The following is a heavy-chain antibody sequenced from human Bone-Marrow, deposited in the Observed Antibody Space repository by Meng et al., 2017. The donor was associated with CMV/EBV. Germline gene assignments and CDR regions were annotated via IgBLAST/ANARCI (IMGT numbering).Heavy chain of an antibody. D-gene: IGHD5-24*01. J-gene: IGHJ5*02. CDR2: ISYDGSNK. CDR1: FTFGSEG. CDR3: AKDYQRRRDGYNWNWFDP. V-gene: IGHV3-30*18. Sequence: FTFGSEGMHWVRQAPGKGLEWVAVISYDGSNKYYADSVKGRFTISRDNSKNTLYLQMNSLRAEDTAVYYCAKDYQRRRDGYNWNWFDPWGQGTLVTVSS.